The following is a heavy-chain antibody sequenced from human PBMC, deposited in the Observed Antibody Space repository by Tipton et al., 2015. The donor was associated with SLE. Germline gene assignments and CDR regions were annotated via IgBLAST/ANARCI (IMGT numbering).Heavy chain of an antibody. J-gene: IGHJ4*02. Sequence: TLSLTCSVSGDSISSGAYYWGWIRQHPGKGLEWIGYIYNLGNTYYNPSLKSRLAISIDTSKNQFSLKLSSVTAADTAVYYCARTLAAQIDYWGQGTLVTVSS. CDR2: IYNLGNT. D-gene: IGHD6-6*01. CDR3: ARTLAAQIDY. V-gene: IGHV4-31*03. CDR1: GDSISSGAYY.